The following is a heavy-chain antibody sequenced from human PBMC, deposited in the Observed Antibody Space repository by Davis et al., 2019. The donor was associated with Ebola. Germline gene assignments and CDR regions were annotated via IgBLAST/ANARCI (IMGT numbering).Heavy chain of an antibody. CDR2: INPNSGGT. CDR1: GYTFTGYY. V-gene: IGHV1-2*04. J-gene: IGHJ5*02. D-gene: IGHD3-10*01. Sequence: ASVKVSCKASGYTFTGYYMHWVRQAPGQGLEWMGWINPNSGGTNYAQKFQGWVTMTRDTSISTAYMELSRLRSDDTAVYYCARDYYGSGSYHWFDPWGQGTLVTVSS. CDR3: ARDYYGSGSYHWFDP.